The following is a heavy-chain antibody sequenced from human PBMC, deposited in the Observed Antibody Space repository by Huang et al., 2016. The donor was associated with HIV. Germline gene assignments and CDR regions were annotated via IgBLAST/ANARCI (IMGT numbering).Heavy chain of an antibody. CDR3: ARARGYYDSSVSYYFDY. CDR2: IIPMFGTA. V-gene: IGHV1-69*13. CDR1: GGTFSSYA. J-gene: IGHJ4*02. D-gene: IGHD3-22*01. Sequence: QVQLVQSGAEVKKPGSSVKVSCKASGGTFSSYAISWVRRGPGEGVEWMGGIIPMFGTANYPQKFQGRVTITADESTSTAYMELSSLRSEDTAVYYCARARGYYDSSVSYYFDYWGQGTLVTVSS.